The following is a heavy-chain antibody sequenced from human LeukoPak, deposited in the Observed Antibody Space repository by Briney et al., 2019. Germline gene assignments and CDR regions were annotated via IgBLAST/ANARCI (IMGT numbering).Heavy chain of an antibody. CDR2: ISTSNGDK. J-gene: IGHJ4*02. Sequence: RASVKVSCKASGSTFPSHAITWLRQAPGLGPEWMGWISTSNGDKNYVQNLQGRITLTIDTATTTAYMELRSLRSDDTAIYYCATRGITAARLDYWGQGTLVTVSP. CDR3: ATRGITAARLDY. D-gene: IGHD2-2*01. CDR1: GSTFPSHA. V-gene: IGHV1-18*04.